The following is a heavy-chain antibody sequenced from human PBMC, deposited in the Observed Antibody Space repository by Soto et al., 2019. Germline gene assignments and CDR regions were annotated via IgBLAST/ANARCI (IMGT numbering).Heavy chain of an antibody. D-gene: IGHD1-26*01. CDR3: ARGSGGGFDP. Sequence: QVQLVESGGGVVQPGRSLRLSCAASGFTFSSYGMHWVRQAPGKGLEWVAVIWYDGSNKYYADSVKGRFTISRDNSKNTLYVQMNSLRAENTAVYYCARGSGGGFDPWGQGTLVTVSS. CDR1: GFTFSSYG. J-gene: IGHJ5*02. CDR2: IWYDGSNK. V-gene: IGHV3-33*01.